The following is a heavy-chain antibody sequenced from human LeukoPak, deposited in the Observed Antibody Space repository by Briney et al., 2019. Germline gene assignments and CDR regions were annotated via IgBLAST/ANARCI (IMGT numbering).Heavy chain of an antibody. D-gene: IGHD3-22*01. V-gene: IGHV3-7*03. CDR2: IKQDGSEK. Sequence: GGSLRLSCTASGFTFSSYWMSWVCQAPGKGLEWVANIKQDGSEKYYVDSVKGRFTISRDNAKNSLYLQMNSLRAEDTAVYYCASLTYYYDSSGYYSEDYWGQGTLVTVSS. CDR1: GFTFSSYW. J-gene: IGHJ4*02. CDR3: ASLTYYYDSSGYYSEDY.